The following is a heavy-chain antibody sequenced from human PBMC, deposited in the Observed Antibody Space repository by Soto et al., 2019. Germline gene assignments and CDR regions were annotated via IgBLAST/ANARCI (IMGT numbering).Heavy chain of an antibody. CDR1: GGSFSGYY. J-gene: IGHJ4*02. D-gene: IGHD3-22*01. Sequence: PSETLSLTCAVCGGSFSGYYWSWIRQPPGKGLEWIGEINHSGSTNYNPSLKSRVTISVDTSKNQFSLKLSSVTAADTAVYYCARDSSGYYYFDYWGQGTLVTVFS. CDR3: ARDSSGYYYFDY. V-gene: IGHV4-34*01. CDR2: INHSGST.